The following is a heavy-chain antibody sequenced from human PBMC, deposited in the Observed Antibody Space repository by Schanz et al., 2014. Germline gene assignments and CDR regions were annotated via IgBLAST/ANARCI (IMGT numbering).Heavy chain of an antibody. CDR3: ARDDRFVEWLLLGS. Sequence: QVQLVQSGAEVKKLGASVKVSCKASGYTFTDYYMHWVRQAPGQGLEWMGRINPNSGDRNYAQKFQGRVTMTRDTSISTAYMELSRLRSDDTAVYYCARDDRFVEWLLLGSWGQGTLVTVSS. J-gene: IGHJ5*02. CDR1: GYTFTDYY. V-gene: IGHV1-2*06. CDR2: INPNSGDR. D-gene: IGHD3-3*01.